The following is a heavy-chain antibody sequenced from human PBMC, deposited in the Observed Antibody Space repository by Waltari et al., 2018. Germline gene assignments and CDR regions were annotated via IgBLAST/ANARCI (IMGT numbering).Heavy chain of an antibody. D-gene: IGHD1-7*01. CDR2: VSAKSDFT. V-gene: IGHV3-23*01. CDR1: RFVFGSYA. CDR3: ARYISRGRELMS. Sequence: EVQLLESGGGLVQPGGSLRLSCVASRFVFGSYAMTWVRQAPGKGLEWVSGVSAKSDFTNYADSVKGRFTISRDNSKNTLYLQMNSLRVEDAALYYCARYISRGRELMSWGQGTLVTVSS. J-gene: IGHJ4*02.